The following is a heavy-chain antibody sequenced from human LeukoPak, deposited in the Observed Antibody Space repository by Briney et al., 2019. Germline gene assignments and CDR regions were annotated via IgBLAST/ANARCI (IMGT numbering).Heavy chain of an antibody. CDR3: ARGGIAAAGFDY. J-gene: IGHJ4*02. CDR1: GFTFSSYG. V-gene: IGHV3-33*01. CDR2: IWYDGSNK. Sequence: GGSLRLSCAASGFTFSSYGMHWVRQAPGKGLEWVAVIWYDGSNKYYADSVKGRFTISRDNSKNTLYLQMSSLRAEDTAVYYCARGGIAAAGFDYWGQGTLVTVSS. D-gene: IGHD6-13*01.